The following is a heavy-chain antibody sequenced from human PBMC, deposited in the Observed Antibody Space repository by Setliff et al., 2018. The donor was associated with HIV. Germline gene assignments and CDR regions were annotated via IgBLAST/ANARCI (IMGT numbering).Heavy chain of an antibody. CDR3: ARGKPIFGVNNWLDP. CDR2: ISSSGSSI. J-gene: IGHJ5*02. V-gene: IGHV3-48*03. Sequence: GGSLRLSCAASGFSFNNYNMNWVRQAPGKGLEWISYISSSGSSIYYADSVKGRFAISRDNAKNSLYLQLNSLRAEDTAVYYCARGKPIFGVNNWLDPWGQGTLVTVSS. CDR1: GFSFNNYN. D-gene: IGHD3-3*01.